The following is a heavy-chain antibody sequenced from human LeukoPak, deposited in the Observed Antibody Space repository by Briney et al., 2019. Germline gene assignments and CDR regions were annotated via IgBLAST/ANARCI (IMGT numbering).Heavy chain of an antibody. CDR2: IWYDASNK. Sequence: GRSLTLSCAASGFTFSSFGMHWVRQAPGKGLEWVAVIWYDASNKYYADSVKGRFTISRDNSKNTLYLQMNSLRAEDTAVYYCARVAGLREYLDYWGQGTLVTVSS. V-gene: IGHV3-33*01. J-gene: IGHJ4*02. D-gene: IGHD2-8*01. CDR3: ARVAGLREYLDY. CDR1: GFTFSSFG.